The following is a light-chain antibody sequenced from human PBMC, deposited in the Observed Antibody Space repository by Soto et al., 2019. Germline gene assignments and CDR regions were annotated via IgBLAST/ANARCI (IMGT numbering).Light chain of an antibody. CDR2: DAS. J-gene: IGKJ1*01. CDR3: QQYNDWPLT. Sequence: EVVLTQSPATLSLSPGERATLSCRASQSVSNYLDWFQQKPGQAPRLLIYDASNRATGIPARFSGSGSGTEFTLTISSLQSEDFALYYCQQYNDWPLTFGQGTKVDIK. V-gene: IGKV3-11*01. CDR1: QSVSNY.